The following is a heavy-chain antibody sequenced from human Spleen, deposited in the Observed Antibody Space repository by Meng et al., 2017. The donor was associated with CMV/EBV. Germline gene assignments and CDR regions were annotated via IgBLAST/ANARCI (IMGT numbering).Heavy chain of an antibody. V-gene: IGHV1-2*02. CDR3: ARMETYNWTSDY. Sequence: ASVKVSCKASGYTFTGYFIHWVRQAPGQGLEWMGWINANSGGTNYAQKFQGRVTMTRDTSISTAYMELSRLRSDDTAVYYCARMETYNWTSDYWGQGTLVTVSS. CDR2: INANSGGT. D-gene: IGHD1-20*01. J-gene: IGHJ4*02. CDR1: GYTFTGYF.